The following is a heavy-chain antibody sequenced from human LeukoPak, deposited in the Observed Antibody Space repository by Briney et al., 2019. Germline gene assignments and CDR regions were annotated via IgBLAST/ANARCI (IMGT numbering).Heavy chain of an antibody. CDR1: GGSITSYY. D-gene: IGHD2-2*01. V-gene: IGHV4-59*01. CDR3: ARSQYCSSTSCYGMGWFDP. CDR2: IYYSGST. Sequence: SETLSLTCTVSGGSITSYYWSWIRQPPGKGLEWIGYIYYSGSTNYNPSLKSRVTISVDTSKNQLSLKLNSVTAADTAVYYCARSQYCSSTSCYGMGWFDPWGQGTLVTVSS. J-gene: IGHJ5*02.